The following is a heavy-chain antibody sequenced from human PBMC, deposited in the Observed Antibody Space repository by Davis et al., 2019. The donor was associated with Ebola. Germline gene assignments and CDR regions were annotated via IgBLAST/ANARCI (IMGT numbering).Heavy chain of an antibody. Sequence: GESLKISCAASGFSFSSCSMNWVRQAPGKGLEWVSSISSSSSYIYYADSVKGRFTIPRDNAKNSLYLQMNSLRAEDTAVYYCARDPDPYYDFWSGYYTGNWFDPWGQGTLVTVSS. D-gene: IGHD3-3*01. CDR1: GFSFSSCS. CDR3: ARDPDPYYDFWSGYYTGNWFDP. V-gene: IGHV3-21*06. CDR2: ISSSSSYI. J-gene: IGHJ5*02.